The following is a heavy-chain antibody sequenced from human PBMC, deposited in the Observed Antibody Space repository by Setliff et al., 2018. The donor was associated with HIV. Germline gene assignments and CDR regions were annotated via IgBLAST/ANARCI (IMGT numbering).Heavy chain of an antibody. CDR2: ISGSGGST. CDR3: AKDPRAAVATICDY. Sequence: SGGSLRLSCAASGFTFSSYAMSWVRQTPEKGLEWVSIISGSGGSTYYADSVKGRFTISRDNSKNTLYLQMNSLRAEDTAVYYCAKDPRAAVATICDYWGQGTLVTVSS. D-gene: IGHD5-12*01. J-gene: IGHJ4*02. CDR1: GFTFSSYA. V-gene: IGHV3-23*01.